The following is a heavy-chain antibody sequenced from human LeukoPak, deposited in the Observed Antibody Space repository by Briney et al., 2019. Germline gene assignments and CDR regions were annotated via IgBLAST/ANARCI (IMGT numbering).Heavy chain of an antibody. D-gene: IGHD3-16*01. V-gene: IGHV3-30*02. J-gene: IGHJ4*02. CDR1: GFTFSSYG. Sequence: GGSLRLSCAASGFTFSSYGMHWVRQAPGKGLEWVAFIRYDGSNKYYADSVKGRFTISRDNSKNTPYLQMNSLGAEDTAVYYCAVAGEFDYWGQGTLVTVSS. CDR2: IRYDGSNK. CDR3: AVAGEFDY.